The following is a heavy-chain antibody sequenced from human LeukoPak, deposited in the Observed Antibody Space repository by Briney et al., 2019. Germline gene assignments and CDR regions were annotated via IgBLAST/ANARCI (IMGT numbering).Heavy chain of an antibody. D-gene: IGHD6-13*01. CDR1: GGSFSGYY. CDR3: ASRFRIAAAGTNYYGMDV. Sequence: ASETLSLTCAVYGGSFSGYYWSWIRQPPGKGLEWIGEINHSGSTNYNPSLKSRVTISVDTSKDQFSLKLSSVTAADTAVYYCASRFRIAAAGTNYYGMDVWGQGTTVTVSS. J-gene: IGHJ6*02. CDR2: INHSGST. V-gene: IGHV4-34*01.